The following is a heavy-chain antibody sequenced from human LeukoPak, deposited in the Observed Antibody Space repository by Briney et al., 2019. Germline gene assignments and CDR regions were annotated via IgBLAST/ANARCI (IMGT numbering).Heavy chain of an antibody. J-gene: IGHJ3*02. V-gene: IGHV3-15*01. D-gene: IGHD2-15*01. CDR3: TWLYSDAFNI. CDR1: GVPFNNAW. CDR2: IKGKSAGGTT. Sequence: GGSLRLYCAVSGVPFNNAWMSWVRQAPGKGLEWVGRIKGKSAGGTTDYAAPVKGRFTILKDDSENTLYLQMNSLTTEDTAVYYCTWLYSDAFNIWGQGTMVTVSS.